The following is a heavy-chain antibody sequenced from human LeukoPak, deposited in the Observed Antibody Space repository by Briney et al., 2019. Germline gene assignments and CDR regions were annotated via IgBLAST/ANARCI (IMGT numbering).Heavy chain of an antibody. V-gene: IGHV3-21*01. J-gene: IGHJ4*02. CDR3: ARVRAARFPDYFGY. D-gene: IGHD6-6*01. Sequence: GGSLTLSCAASRFTFSRYSINWVRQAPGEGLEWVSSISSSSSYIYYADSVKGRFTMSRDNAKNSLYLQMNSLRAEDTAVYYCARVRAARFPDYFGYWGQGTLVTVSS. CDR2: ISSSSSYI. CDR1: RFTFSRYS.